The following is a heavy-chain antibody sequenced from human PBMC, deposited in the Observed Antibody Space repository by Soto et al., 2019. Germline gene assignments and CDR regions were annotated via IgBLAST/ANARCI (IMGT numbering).Heavy chain of an antibody. D-gene: IGHD3-22*01. Sequence: SETLSLTCTVSGGSLSSSSYYWGWIRQPPGKGLEWFGRIYYSGSTYYNPSLKSRVTITVDTSKNHFSLKLSSVTAADTAVYYCARRFPREYYYDSSGYYPGFDPWGQGTLVTVSS. J-gene: IGHJ5*02. CDR2: IYYSGST. CDR3: ARRFPREYYYDSSGYYPGFDP. V-gene: IGHV4-39*01. CDR1: GGSLSSSSYY.